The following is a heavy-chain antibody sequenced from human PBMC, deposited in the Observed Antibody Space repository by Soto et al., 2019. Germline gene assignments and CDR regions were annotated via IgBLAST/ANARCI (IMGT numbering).Heavy chain of an antibody. CDR1: GGPISSINW. CDR3: ARAAMGGSGWPFDY. D-gene: IGHD2-15*01. CDR2: IYHSGST. V-gene: IGHV4-4*02. J-gene: IGHJ4*02. Sequence: SEPLSLTCPVSGGPISSINWWSWVRQPPGKGLEWIGEIYHSGSTNYNPSLKSRATISVDKSKNQFSLKLSSVTAPDTAVYDCARAAMGGSGWPFDYWGQGTLVTVSS.